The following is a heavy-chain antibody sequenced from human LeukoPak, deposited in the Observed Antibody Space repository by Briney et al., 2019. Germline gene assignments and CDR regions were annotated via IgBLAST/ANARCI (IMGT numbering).Heavy chain of an antibody. CDR1: GFTFRRYG. D-gene: IGHD6-19*01. CDR2: ISGSGGST. J-gene: IGHJ4*02. Sequence: GGSLRLSCAASGFTFRRYGMSWVRQAPEKGLEWVSAISGSGGSTYYADSVKGRFTISRDNSKNTLYLQMNSLRVEDTAVYYCAKARPQWLVPREAGYWGQGTLVTVSS. V-gene: IGHV3-23*01. CDR3: AKARPQWLVPREAGY.